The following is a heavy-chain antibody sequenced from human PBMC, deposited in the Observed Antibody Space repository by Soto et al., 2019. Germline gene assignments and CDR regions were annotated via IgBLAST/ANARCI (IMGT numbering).Heavy chain of an antibody. J-gene: IGHJ4*02. D-gene: IGHD4-17*01. CDR3: AVGDYGDYPGCGY. CDR2: IIPILGIA. CDR1: GGTFSSYT. Sequence: SVKVSCKASGGTFSSYTISWVRQAPGQGLEWMGRIIPILGIANYAQKFQGRVTITADKSTSTAYMELSSLRSEDTAVYYCAVGDYGDYPGCGYWGQGTLVTVSS. V-gene: IGHV1-69*02.